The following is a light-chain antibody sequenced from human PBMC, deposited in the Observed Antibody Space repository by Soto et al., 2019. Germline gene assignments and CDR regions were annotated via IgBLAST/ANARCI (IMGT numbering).Light chain of an antibody. J-gene: IGKJ4*01. CDR3: QQYHDWPPLT. V-gene: IGKV3-15*01. CDR2: SAS. CDR1: QTISSN. Sequence: EIVMTQSPATLSVSPGERGTLSCRASQTISSNLAWYQQRPGRPPRLLFYSASARATGTSARFSASGSGTEFTLTISSLQSEDVAVYYCQQYHDWPPLTFGGGTKVQIK.